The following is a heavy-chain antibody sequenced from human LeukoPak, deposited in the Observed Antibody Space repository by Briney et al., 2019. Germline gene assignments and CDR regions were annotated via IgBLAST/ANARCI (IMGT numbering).Heavy chain of an antibody. CDR1: GDSISSSSYY. V-gene: IGHV4-39*01. CDR2: IYYTGRP. D-gene: IGHD3-10*01. CDR3: ARRGGYYGSGKTYWFDP. Sequence: SETLSLTCTVSGDSISSSSYYWVWNRPPPGKELEWIRTIYYTGRPYYNSSLKSRFTISIDTSNNQFSLKLSSVTAADTAVYYCARRGGYYGSGKTYWFDPWGQGTLVTVCS. J-gene: IGHJ5*02.